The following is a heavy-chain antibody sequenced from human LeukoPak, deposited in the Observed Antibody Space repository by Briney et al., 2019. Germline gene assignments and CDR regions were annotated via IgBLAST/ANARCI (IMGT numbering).Heavy chain of an antibody. CDR1: GFTFSNYG. CDR2: IRYDGSNK. Sequence: GGSLRLSCEASGFTFSNYGIHWVRQAPGTGLEWVALIRYDGSNKYYADSVKGRFTISRDNSKDTLYLQMNSLRAEDTAVYYCARDDRRGLDSWGQGTLVAVSS. J-gene: IGHJ4*02. V-gene: IGHV3-33*01. CDR3: ARDDRRGLDS.